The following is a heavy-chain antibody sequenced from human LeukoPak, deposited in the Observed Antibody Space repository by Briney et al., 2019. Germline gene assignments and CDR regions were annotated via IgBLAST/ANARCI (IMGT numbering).Heavy chain of an antibody. CDR1: GFTFDNYA. D-gene: IGHD6-13*01. CDR3: ARDSYIAAAGEI. V-gene: IGHV3-9*01. J-gene: IGHJ4*02. CDR2: ISWKGGSI. Sequence: GRSLRLSCAASGFTFDNYAMHWVRQPPGKGLEWVSGISWKGGSIGYADSVKGRFTISRDNAKNSLYLQMNSLRAEDTAVYYCARDSYIAAAGEIWGQGTLVTVSS.